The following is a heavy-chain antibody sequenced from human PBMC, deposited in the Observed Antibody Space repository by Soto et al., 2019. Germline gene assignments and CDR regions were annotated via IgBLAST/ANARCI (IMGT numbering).Heavy chain of an antibody. D-gene: IGHD5-18*01. J-gene: IGHJ6*02. CDR1: GDTFSSHT. V-gene: IGHV1-69*08. CDR2: VIPTLGIV. CDR3: ARDEGGYNFGSDYGLDV. Sequence: QVQLVQSGAEVKRPGSSVKVSCKASGDTFSSHTIIAWVRQAPGQGLEWMGRVIPTLGIVDYAQRFQDRVTITADTSTSTAYLELTRLTSEDTAIYYCARDEGGYNFGSDYGLDVWGQGTTVTVSS.